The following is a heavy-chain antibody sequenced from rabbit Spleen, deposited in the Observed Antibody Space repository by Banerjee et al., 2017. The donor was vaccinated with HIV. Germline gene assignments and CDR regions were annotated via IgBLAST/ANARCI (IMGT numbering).Heavy chain of an antibody. CDR3: ARDLTSIIGWNFNL. Sequence: QEQLVESGGGLVQPEGSLTLTCTASEFDFSGNYYICWFRQAPGKGLEWIACINTATGKAVYASWAKGRFTISKTSSTTVTLQMTSLTAADTATYFCARDLTSIIGWNFNLWGPGTLVTVS. CDR2: INTATGKA. CDR1: EFDFSGNYY. D-gene: IGHD1-1*01. J-gene: IGHJ4*01. V-gene: IGHV1S45*01.